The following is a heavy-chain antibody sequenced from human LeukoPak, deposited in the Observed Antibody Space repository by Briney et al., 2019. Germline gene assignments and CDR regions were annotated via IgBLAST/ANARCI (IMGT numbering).Heavy chain of an antibody. Sequence: SETLSLTCTVSGGSISSYYWSWIRQPPGNGLEWIGYIYYSGSTNYNPSLKSRVTISVDTSKNQFSLKLSSVTAADTAVYYCARVWASSGWAFDYWGQGTLVTVSS. CDR3: ARVWASSGWAFDY. J-gene: IGHJ4*02. D-gene: IGHD6-19*01. V-gene: IGHV4-59*01. CDR1: GGSISSYY. CDR2: IYYSGST.